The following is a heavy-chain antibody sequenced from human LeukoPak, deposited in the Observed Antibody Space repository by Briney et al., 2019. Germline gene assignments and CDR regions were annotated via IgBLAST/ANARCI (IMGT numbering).Heavy chain of an antibody. CDR2: IYHSGST. Sequence: KPSETLSLTCTVSGGSISSSSYYWGWIRQPPGKGLEWIGSIYHSGSTYYNPSLKSRVTISVDTSKNQFSLKLSSVTAADTAVYYCARFPTYGDYDYWGQGTLVTVSS. CDR1: GGSISSSSYY. V-gene: IGHV4-39*07. J-gene: IGHJ4*02. CDR3: ARFPTYGDYDY. D-gene: IGHD4-17*01.